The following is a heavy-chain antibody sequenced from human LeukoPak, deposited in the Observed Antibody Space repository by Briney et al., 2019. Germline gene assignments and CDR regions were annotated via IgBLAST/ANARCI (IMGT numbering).Heavy chain of an antibody. CDR3: ARERAGSTRGTSTYMDV. V-gene: IGHV4-38-2*02. CDR2: IYHSGST. Sequence: SETLSLTCTVSGYSISSGYYWGWIRPPPGKGLEWIGSIYHSGSTYYNPSLKSRVTISVDTSKNQFSLKLSSVTAADTAVYYCARERAGSTRGTSTYMDVWGKGTTVTVSS. D-gene: IGHD6-13*01. CDR1: GYSISSGYY. J-gene: IGHJ6*03.